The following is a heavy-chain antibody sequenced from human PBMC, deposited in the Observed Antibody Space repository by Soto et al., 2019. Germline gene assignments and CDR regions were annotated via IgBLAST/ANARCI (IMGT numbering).Heavy chain of an antibody. Sequence: VGSLRLSCAGYGFTFANHWLSWVRQAPGKGLEWVANINQYGSEKYYVDSVKGRFTISRDNAKNSLYLQMNSLRVEDTAVYYCAVYGSGVSAAAYWGQGTLVTVSS. J-gene: IGHJ4*02. CDR3: AVYGSGVSAAAY. CDR1: GFTFANHW. D-gene: IGHD3-10*01. V-gene: IGHV3-7*03. CDR2: INQYGSEK.